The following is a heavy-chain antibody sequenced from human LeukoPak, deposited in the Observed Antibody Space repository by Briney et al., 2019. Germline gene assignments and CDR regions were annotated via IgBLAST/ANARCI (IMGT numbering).Heavy chain of an antibody. Sequence: GGSLRLSCAASTFTFSSDRMNWVRQAPGKGLEWVSSISSSSDYIYYADSVKGRFTIFRDNAKNSLYLQRNSLRVEDSAVYYCARDSGSSWREGLNYWGQGTLVTVPS. J-gene: IGHJ4*02. CDR3: ARDSGSSWREGLNY. D-gene: IGHD6-13*01. CDR1: TFTFSSDR. CDR2: ISSSSDYI. V-gene: IGHV3-21*01.